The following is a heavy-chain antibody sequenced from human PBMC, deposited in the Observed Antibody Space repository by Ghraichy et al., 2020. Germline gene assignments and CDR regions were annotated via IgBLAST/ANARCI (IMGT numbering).Heavy chain of an antibody. V-gene: IGHV4-34*01. CDR3: ARGGYCSGGSCYSRGAGVDY. Sequence: SETLSLTCAVYGGSFSGYYWSWIRQPPGKGLEWIGEINHSGSTNYNPSLKSRVTISVDTSKNQFSLKLSSVTAADTAVYYCARGGYCSGGSCYSRGAGVDYWVQGTLVTFSS. J-gene: IGHJ4*02. CDR2: INHSGST. D-gene: IGHD2-15*01. CDR1: GGSFSGYY.